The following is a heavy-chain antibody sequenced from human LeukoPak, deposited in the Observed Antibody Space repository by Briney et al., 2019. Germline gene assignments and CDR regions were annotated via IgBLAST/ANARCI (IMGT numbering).Heavy chain of an antibody. CDR1: GFTFSSYE. CDR3: ARKARSSSSNWYYFDY. V-gene: IGHV3-48*03. CDR2: ISSSGSTI. Sequence: GGSLRLPCAASGFTFSSYEMNWVRQAPGKGLEWVSYISSSGSTIYYADSVKGRFTISRDNAKNSLYLQMNGLRAEDTAVYHCARKARSSSSNWYYFDYWGQGTLVTVSS. J-gene: IGHJ4*02. D-gene: IGHD2-2*01.